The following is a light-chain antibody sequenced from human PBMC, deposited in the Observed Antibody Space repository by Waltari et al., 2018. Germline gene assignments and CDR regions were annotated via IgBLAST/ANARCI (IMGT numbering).Light chain of an antibody. Sequence: QSALTQPRSVSGSPGQSVAISCSGTSSDVGGYNYVFWYQQHPGKAPKLMIYDVTKRPAGLPDRFAGSKSGNTASLTISGLQADDEADYYCCSYAGRNIYVFGTGTKVTVL. CDR2: DVT. V-gene: IGLV2-11*01. J-gene: IGLJ1*01. CDR1: SSDVGGYNY. CDR3: CSYAGRNIYV.